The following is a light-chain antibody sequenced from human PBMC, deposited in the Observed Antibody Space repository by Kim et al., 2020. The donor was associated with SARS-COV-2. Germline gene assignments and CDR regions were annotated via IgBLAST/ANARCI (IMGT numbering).Light chain of an antibody. CDR3: VLYMGSGIGV. CDR2: STN. V-gene: IGLV8-61*01. J-gene: IGLJ3*02. Sequence: GGTVTLTYGLSSGSVSTSYYPSWYQQNPGQAPRTLIYSTNTRSSGVPDRFSGSILGNKAALTITGAQADDESDYYCVLYMGSGIGVFGGGTKLTVL. CDR1: SGSVSTSYY.